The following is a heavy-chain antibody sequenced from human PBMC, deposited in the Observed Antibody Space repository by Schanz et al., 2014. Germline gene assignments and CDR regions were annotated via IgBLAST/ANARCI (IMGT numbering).Heavy chain of an antibody. J-gene: IGHJ3*02. V-gene: IGHV3-30*14. CDR2: SSYDVSIK. CDR1: GFTFSDHY. CDR3: AKRCSSTSCSHGAFDI. Sequence: VQLVESGGGLVKPGDSLRLSCAASGFTFSDHYMAWIRQAPGKGLEWVALSSYDVSIKDYSDSVKGRFTISRDNSKNTLYLQMNSLRDEDTAMYYCAKRCSSTSCSHGAFDIWGQGTMVTVSS. D-gene: IGHD2-2*01.